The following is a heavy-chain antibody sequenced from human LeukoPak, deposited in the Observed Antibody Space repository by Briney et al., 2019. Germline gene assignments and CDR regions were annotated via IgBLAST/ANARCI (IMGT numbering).Heavy chain of an antibody. CDR2: ISAYNGNT. D-gene: IGHD5-18*01. CDR1: GYTFTSYG. J-gene: IGHJ6*04. Sequence: ASVKVSCKASGYTFTSYGISWVRQAPGQGLEWMGWISAYNGNTNYAQKLQGRVTMTTDTSTSTAYMELRSLRSDDTAVYYCARLQTPGYSYGSPYYYYGMDVWGKGTTVTVSS. V-gene: IGHV1-18*04. CDR3: ARLQTPGYSYGSPYYYYGMDV.